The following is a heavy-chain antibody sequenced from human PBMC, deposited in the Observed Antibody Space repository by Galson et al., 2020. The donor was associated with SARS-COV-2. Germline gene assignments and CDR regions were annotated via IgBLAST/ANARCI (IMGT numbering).Heavy chain of an antibody. CDR1: GYTLTELS. J-gene: IGHJ6*02. V-gene: IGHV1-24*01. Sequence: ASAKVYCKVSGYTLTELSMHWVRQAPGKGLEWMGGFDPEDGETIYAKKFQGRVTMTEDTSTDTAYMELSSLRSEDTAVYYCATGPVLVGANNSVVYYYYGMDVWGQGTTVTVSS. CDR3: ATGPVLVGANNSVVYYYYGMDV. CDR2: FDPEDGET. D-gene: IGHD1-26*01.